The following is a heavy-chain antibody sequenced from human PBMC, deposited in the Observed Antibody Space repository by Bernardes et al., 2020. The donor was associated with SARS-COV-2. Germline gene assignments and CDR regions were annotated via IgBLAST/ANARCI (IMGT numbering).Heavy chain of an antibody. CDR1: GYTLTELS. CDR2: FDPEDGET. Sequence: ASVKVSCMVSGYTLTELSMHWVRQAPGKGLEWMGGFDPEDGETIYAQKFQGRVTMTEDTSTDTAYMELSSLRSEDTAVYYCAGVVISPYYYYGMDVWGQGTTVTVSS. J-gene: IGHJ6*02. CDR3: AGVVISPYYYYGMDV. D-gene: IGHD3-3*01. V-gene: IGHV1-24*01.